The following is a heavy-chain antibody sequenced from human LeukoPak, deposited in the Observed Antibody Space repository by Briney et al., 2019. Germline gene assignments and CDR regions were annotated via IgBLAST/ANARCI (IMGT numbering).Heavy chain of an antibody. D-gene: IGHD6-13*01. CDR3: ARLLRNIAAAVYYFDY. V-gene: IGHV5-51*01. CDR1: GYSFTSYW. CDR2: IYPGDSDT. Sequence: AGESLKISCKGSGYSFTSYWIGWVRQMPGKGLEWMGIIYPGDSDTRYSPSFQGQVTISADKSISTAYLQWSSLKASDTAMYYCARLLRNIAAAVYYFDYWGQGTLVTVSS. J-gene: IGHJ4*02.